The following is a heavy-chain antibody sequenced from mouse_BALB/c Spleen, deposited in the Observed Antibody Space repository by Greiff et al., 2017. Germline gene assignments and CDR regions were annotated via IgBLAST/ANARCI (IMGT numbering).Heavy chain of an antibody. V-gene: IGHV1-4*01. D-gene: IGHD2-14*01. CDR2: INPSSGYT. CDR3: ERPPYYRSYGYCDV. Sequence: QVQLQQSGAELARPGASVKMSCKASGYTFTSYTMHWVKQRPGQGLEWIGYINPSSGYTNYNQKFKDKATLTADKSSSTAYMPLSSLTSEDSAVYYCERPPYYRSYGYCDVWGAGTTVIVPA. J-gene: IGHJ1*01. CDR1: GYTFTSYT.